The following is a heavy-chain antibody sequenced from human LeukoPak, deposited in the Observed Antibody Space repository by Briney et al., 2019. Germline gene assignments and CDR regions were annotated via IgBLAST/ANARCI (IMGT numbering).Heavy chain of an antibody. Sequence: SETLSLTCAVYGGSFSGYYWSWIRQPPGKGLEWIGEINHSGSTNYNPSLKSRVTISVDTSKNQFSLKLSSVTAADTAVYYCARGPGIAVAGYFDYWGQGTLDTVSS. V-gene: IGHV4-34*01. CDR2: INHSGST. CDR3: ARGPGIAVAGYFDY. CDR1: GGSFSGYY. D-gene: IGHD6-19*01. J-gene: IGHJ4*02.